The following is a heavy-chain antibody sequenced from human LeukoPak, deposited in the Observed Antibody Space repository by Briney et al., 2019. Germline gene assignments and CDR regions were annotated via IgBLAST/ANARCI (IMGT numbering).Heavy chain of an antibody. V-gene: IGHV1-69*06. D-gene: IGHD3-10*01. CDR2: IIPIFGTA. CDR3: ARDPPNYYGSGSYHSWFDP. Sequence: SVKVSCKASGGTFSSYAISWVRQAPGQGLEWMGGIIPIFGTANYAQKFQGRVTITADKSTSTAYTELSSLRSEDTAVYYCARDPPNYYGSGSYHSWFDPWGQGTLVTVSS. J-gene: IGHJ5*02. CDR1: GGTFSSYA.